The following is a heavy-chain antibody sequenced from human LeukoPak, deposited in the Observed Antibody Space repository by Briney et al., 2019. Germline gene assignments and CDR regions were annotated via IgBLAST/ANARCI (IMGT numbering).Heavy chain of an antibody. J-gene: IGHJ3*02. V-gene: IGHV1-69*04. D-gene: IGHD3-3*01. CDR3: ARGRQNYDFWSGYSHDAFDI. CDR1: GGTFSSYS. Sequence: SVKVSCKASGGTFSSYSISWVRQAPGQGLEWMGRIIPILGISNYAHKFQGRVTITADKSTSTAYMELSNLRSQDTAVYYCARGRQNYDFWSGYSHDAFDIWGQGTMVTVSS. CDR2: IIPILGIS.